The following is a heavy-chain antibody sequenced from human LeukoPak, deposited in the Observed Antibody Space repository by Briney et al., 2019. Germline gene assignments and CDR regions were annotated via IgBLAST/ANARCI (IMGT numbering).Heavy chain of an antibody. V-gene: IGHV4-38-2*02. CDR3: ARVSWKPPLIYDTYYYFDY. CDR1: GYSISSGYY. CDR2: IYHSGST. D-gene: IGHD3-22*01. Sequence: SETLSLTCTVSGYSISSGYYWGWIRQPPGKGLEWIGSIYHSGSTYYNPSLKSRVTISVDTSKNQFSLKLSSVTAADTAVYYCARVSWKPPLIYDTYYYFDYWGQGTLVTVSS. J-gene: IGHJ4*02.